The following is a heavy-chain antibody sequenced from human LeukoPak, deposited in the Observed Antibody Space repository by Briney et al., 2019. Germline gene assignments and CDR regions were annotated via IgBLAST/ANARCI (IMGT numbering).Heavy chain of an antibody. CDR1: GFTFSSHE. V-gene: IGHV3-48*03. CDR3: ARDIERGYCSGGSCPGMDV. D-gene: IGHD2-15*01. J-gene: IGHJ6*04. CDR2: ISSSGSSK. Sequence: GGSLRLSCAASGFTFSSHEMNWVRQAPGKGLECVSYISSSGSSKYYADSVKGRFTISRDNAKNSLYLQMNSLRAEDTALYYCARDIERGYCSGGSCPGMDVWGKGTTVTVSS.